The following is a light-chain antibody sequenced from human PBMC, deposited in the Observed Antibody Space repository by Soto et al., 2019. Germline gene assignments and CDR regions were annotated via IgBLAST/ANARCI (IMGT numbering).Light chain of an antibody. CDR3: SSYTSSSTLV. CDR1: SSDVGGYNY. J-gene: IGLJ2*01. CDR2: EVS. V-gene: IGLV2-14*01. Sequence: QSVLTQPASVSGSPGQSITISCTGTSSDVGGYNYVSWYQQHPDKAPKLMIYEVSNRPSGVSNRFSASKSGNTASLTISGLQAEDEADYYCSSYTSSSTLVFGGGTKLTVL.